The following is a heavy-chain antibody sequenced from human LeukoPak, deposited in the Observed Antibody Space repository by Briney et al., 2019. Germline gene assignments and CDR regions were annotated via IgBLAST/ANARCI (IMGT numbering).Heavy chain of an antibody. CDR3: ARDRVPVTSVAGFHYFDY. CDR2: IYTSGST. D-gene: IGHD6-19*01. V-gene: IGHV4-4*07. CDR1: GGSISSYY. J-gene: IGHJ4*02. Sequence: SETLSLTCTVSGGSISSYYWSWIRQPAGKGLEWIGRIYTSGSTNYNPSLKSRVTMSVDTSKNQFSLKLSSVTAADTAVYYCARDRVPVTSVAGFHYFDYWGQGTLVTVSS.